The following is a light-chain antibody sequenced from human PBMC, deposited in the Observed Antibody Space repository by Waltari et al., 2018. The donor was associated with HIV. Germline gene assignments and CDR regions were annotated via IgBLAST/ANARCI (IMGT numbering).Light chain of an antibody. CDR1: SSDVGGYKH. CDR2: EGS. CDR3: SSYTTTSTLVV. V-gene: IGLV2-14*01. Sequence: QSALTQPASVSGSHGQSITISCTGTSSDVGGYKHVSWYQQHPGKTPKRMIYEGSNRPSGVSNRFSGSKSGNTASLTISGLQAEDEADYYCSSYTTTSTLVVFGTGTKVTVL. J-gene: IGLJ1*01.